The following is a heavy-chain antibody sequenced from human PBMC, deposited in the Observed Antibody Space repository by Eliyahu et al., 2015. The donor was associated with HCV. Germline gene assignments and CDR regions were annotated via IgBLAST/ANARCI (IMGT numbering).Heavy chain of an antibody. Sequence: QVQLQQWGAGLFKPSETLSLTXAVYGGSLSGNYWSWIRQAPGKGLXWIGEINRDGXTNYNPSLKSRVTLSVDTSKNQFSLRLTSVAAADMAIYYCARETTRMGHDAFDIWGQGTMVTVSS. CDR1: GGSLSGNY. V-gene: IGHV4-34*01. CDR2: INRDGXT. CDR3: ARETTRMGHDAFDI. D-gene: IGHD1-1*01. J-gene: IGHJ3*02.